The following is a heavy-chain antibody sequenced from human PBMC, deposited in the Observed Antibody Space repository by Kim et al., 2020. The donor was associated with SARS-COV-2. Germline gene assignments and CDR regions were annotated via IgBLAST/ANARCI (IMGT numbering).Heavy chain of an antibody. CDR2: IDNYGTGT. CDR1: GFKLSSNW. J-gene: IGHJ4*02. V-gene: IGHV3-74*01. CDR3: ANVFND. Sequence: GGSLRLSCAVSGFKLSSNWMHWVRQAPGKGLVWVARIDNYGTGTSYADSVKGRFTISRDITKNTVYLQMNSLTAEDTAVYYCANVFNDLGQGTLVTVSS.